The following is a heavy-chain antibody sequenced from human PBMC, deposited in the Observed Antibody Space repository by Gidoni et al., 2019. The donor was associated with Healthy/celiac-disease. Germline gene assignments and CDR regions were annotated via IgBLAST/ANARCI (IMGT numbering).Heavy chain of an antibody. Sequence: QVQLQESGPGLVKPSETLSLTCTVSGGSISSYYWSWIRTPPGKGLEWIGYIYYSGSTNYNPSLKSRVTISVDTSKNQFSLKLSSVTAADTAVYYCARQLDDSSGYSDAFDIWGQGTMVTVSS. J-gene: IGHJ3*02. CDR3: ARQLDDSSGYSDAFDI. CDR2: IYYSGST. D-gene: IGHD3-22*01. CDR1: GGSISSYY. V-gene: IGHV4-59*08.